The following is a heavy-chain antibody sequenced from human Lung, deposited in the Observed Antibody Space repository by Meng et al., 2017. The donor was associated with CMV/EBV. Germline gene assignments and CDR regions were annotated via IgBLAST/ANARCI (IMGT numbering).Heavy chain of an antibody. J-gene: IGHJ5*02. CDR3: ARDKESRYCSGVRCHSSVNWFAP. V-gene: IGHV3-53*01. D-gene: IGHD2-15*01. CDR2: ISSDDDT. CDR1: GFTVSINS. Sequence: GESXKISCAASGFTVSINSMSWVRQAPGKGLECVSLISSDDDTFYADSVKGRFTISRDKSKNTLYLQMNSLRADDTAVYYCARDKESRYCSGVRCHSSVNWFAPXGQGXLVTVSS.